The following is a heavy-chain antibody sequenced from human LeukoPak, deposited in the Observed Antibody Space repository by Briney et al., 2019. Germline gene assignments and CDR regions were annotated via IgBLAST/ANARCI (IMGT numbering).Heavy chain of an antibody. CDR2: ISGSGGST. J-gene: IGHJ4*02. Sequence: GGSLRLSCAASGFTFSSYAMSWVRQAPGKGLEWVSAISGSGGSTYYADSVKGRFTISRDNSKNTLYLQMNSLRAEDTAVYYCARDLGGTDYYDSSGYPSTGYWGQGTLVTVSS. D-gene: IGHD3-22*01. CDR1: GFTFSSYA. V-gene: IGHV3-23*01. CDR3: ARDLGGTDYYDSSGYPSTGY.